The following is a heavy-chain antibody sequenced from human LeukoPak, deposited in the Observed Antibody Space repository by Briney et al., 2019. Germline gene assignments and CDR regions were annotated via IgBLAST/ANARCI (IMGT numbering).Heavy chain of an antibody. CDR2: MYPSGST. V-gene: IGHV4-4*07. J-gene: IGHJ5*01. D-gene: IGHD4-17*01. CDR3: ARDSNYDDYIVSDS. CDR1: AGSISRSY. Sequence: SETLSLTCTVSAGSISRSYWSWIRQPAGKGLEWIGRMYPSGSTNYNPSLKSRPSLSADKSKNLLSLKLSSVTAADTAVYYCARDSNYDDYIVSDSWGQGTPVTVSS.